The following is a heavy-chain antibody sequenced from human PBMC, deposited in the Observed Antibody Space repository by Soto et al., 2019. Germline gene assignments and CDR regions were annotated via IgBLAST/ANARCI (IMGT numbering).Heavy chain of an antibody. CDR2: IIPIFGTA. CDR3: ARGAFGGLRFSFDY. J-gene: IGHJ4*02. D-gene: IGHD3-10*01. CDR1: GGTFSSYA. Sequence: ASVKVSCKASGGTFSSYAISWVRQAPGQGLEWMGGIIPIFGTANYAQKFQGRVTITADESTSTAYMELSSLRSEDTAVYYCARGAFGGLRFSFDYWGQGTLVSVSS. V-gene: IGHV1-69*13.